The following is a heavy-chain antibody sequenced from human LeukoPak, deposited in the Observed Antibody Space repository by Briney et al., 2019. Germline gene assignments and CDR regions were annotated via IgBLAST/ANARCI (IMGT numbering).Heavy chain of an antibody. CDR2: IYHSGST. V-gene: IGHV4-4*02. CDR1: GGSISSSNW. D-gene: IGHD4-23*01. CDR3: ARAGYGGNSDAFDI. J-gene: IGHJ3*02. Sequence: PSETLSLTCAVSGGSISSSNWWSWVRQPPGKGLEWIGEIYHSGSTNYNPSLKSRVTISVDKSKNQFSLKLSSVTAADTAVYYCARAGYGGNSDAFDIWGQGTMVTVSS.